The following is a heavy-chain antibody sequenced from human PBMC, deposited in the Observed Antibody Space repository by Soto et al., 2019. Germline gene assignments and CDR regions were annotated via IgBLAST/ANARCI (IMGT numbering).Heavy chain of an antibody. D-gene: IGHD3-10*01. CDR1: GDTFSSYT. CDR2: IIPVLSMS. CDR3: ARSYGSGSRPFDY. J-gene: IGHJ4*02. V-gene: IGHV1-69*02. Sequence: QVQLVQSGAEVKNPGSSVKVSCKASGDTFSSYTLVWVRQAPGHGLEWVGRIIPVLSMSNSAQKFQGRVSMFADKSTGTAYMELRSLRSDDTAVYYCARSYGSGSRPFDYWGQGTLVTVSS.